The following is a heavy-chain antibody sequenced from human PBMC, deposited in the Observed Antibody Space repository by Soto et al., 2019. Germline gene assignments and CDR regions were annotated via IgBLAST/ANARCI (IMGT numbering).Heavy chain of an antibody. CDR1: GFTFSSYA. V-gene: IGHV3-23*01. Sequence: EVALLESGGGLVQPGGSLRLSCAAFGFTFSSYAMNWVRQAPGKGLEWVSGLSKSGESTYYADSVKGRFTISRDNSKDKLYLQMNSLRAEDTAVYYCAKATRLDYWGQGTLVTVSS. CDR3: AKATRLDY. J-gene: IGHJ4*02. CDR2: LSKSGEST.